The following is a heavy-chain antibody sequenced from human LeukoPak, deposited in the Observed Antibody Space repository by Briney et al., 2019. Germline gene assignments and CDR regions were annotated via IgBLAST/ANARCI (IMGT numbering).Heavy chain of an antibody. CDR1: GFTFSSYT. D-gene: IGHD3-22*01. V-gene: IGHV3-21*01. J-gene: IGHJ4*02. CDR3: ARHVVAVGFDY. Sequence: SGGSLRLSCAASGFTFSSYTMNWVRQAPGKGLEWVSSITSSSSYIYYADSVKGRFTISRDNAKNSPYLQMNSLRAEDTAVYYCARHVVAVGFDYWGQGTLVTVSS. CDR2: ITSSSSYI.